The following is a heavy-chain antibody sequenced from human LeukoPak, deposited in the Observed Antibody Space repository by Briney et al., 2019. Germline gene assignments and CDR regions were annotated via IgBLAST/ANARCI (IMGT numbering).Heavy chain of an antibody. V-gene: IGHV4-59*12. J-gene: IGHJ4*02. CDR2: IYYSGST. D-gene: IGHD6-19*01. CDR1: SGSINNYY. Sequence: SETLSLTCTVSSGSINNYYWSWIRQPPGKGLEWIGYIYYSGSTNYNPSLKSRVTISVDKSKNQFSLKLSSVTAADTAVYYCATKGWSNEFYFDYWGQGTLVTVSS. CDR3: ATKGWSNEFYFDY.